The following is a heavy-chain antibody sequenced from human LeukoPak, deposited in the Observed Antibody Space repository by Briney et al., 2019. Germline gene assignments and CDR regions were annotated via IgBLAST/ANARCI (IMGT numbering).Heavy chain of an antibody. Sequence: SETLSLTCTVSGGSISSGSYYWSWIRQPAGKGLEWIGRIYTSGSTNYNPSLKSRVTISVDTSKYQFSLKLSSVTAADTAVYYCARGTVTYNWFDPWGQGTLVTVSS. CDR3: ARGTVTYNWFDP. D-gene: IGHD4-17*01. V-gene: IGHV4-61*02. CDR2: IYTSGST. J-gene: IGHJ5*02. CDR1: GGSISSGSYY.